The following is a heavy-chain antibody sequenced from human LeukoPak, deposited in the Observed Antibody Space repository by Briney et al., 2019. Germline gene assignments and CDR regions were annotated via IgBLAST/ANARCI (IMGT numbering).Heavy chain of an antibody. Sequence: GWSLRLSCAASGLTGSHNYVSWVRQAPGKGLEWVSAIHTSGDTCYADSVKGRFTISRDTSKNTLYLQINSLRVEDTAVYYCIVFGDSNHWGQGTLVTVSS. V-gene: IGHV3-53*01. CDR3: IVFGDSNH. CDR2: IHTSGDT. CDR1: GLTGSHNY. J-gene: IGHJ5*02. D-gene: IGHD4-17*01.